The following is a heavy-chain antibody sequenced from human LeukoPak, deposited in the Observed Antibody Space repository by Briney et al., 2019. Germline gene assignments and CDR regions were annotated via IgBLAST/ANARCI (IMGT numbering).Heavy chain of an antibody. CDR2: IYYSGST. Sequence: SETLSLTCTVSVGSISSYYWSWIRQPPGKGLEWIGSIYYSGSTYYNPSLKSRVTISVDTSKNQFSLKRSAGTAADTAVYYCARDRVVVVTAIETNFDYWGQGTLVTVSS. V-gene: IGHV4-59*12. J-gene: IGHJ4*02. CDR3: ARDRVVVVTAIETNFDY. D-gene: IGHD2-21*02. CDR1: VGSISSYY.